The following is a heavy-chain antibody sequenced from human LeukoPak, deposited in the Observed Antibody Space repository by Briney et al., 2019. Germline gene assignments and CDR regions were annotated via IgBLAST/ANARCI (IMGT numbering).Heavy chain of an antibody. V-gene: IGHV3-11*04. CDR2: ITGGGGSI. Sequence: GGSLRLSCATSGFSFSDYYMSWIRQAPGKGLEWVSYITGGGGSIYYADSVKGRLTISRDNAKNSLYLQMNSLRAEDTAVYYCARYRVGATDYWGQGTLVTVSS. CDR3: ARYRVGATDY. J-gene: IGHJ4*02. D-gene: IGHD1-26*01. CDR1: GFSFSDYY.